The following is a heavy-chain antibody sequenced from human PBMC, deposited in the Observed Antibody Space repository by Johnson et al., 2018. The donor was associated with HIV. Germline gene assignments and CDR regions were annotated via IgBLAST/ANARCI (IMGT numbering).Heavy chain of an antibody. J-gene: IGHJ3*02. CDR1: EFTLSSNY. D-gene: IGHD3-3*01. CDR3: AKHVTIFGVVISAFDI. CDR2: IYSGGST. Sequence: VQLVESGGGLVQPGGSLRLSCAASEFTLSSNYMSWVRQAPGKGLEWVSVIYSGGSTYYADSVKGRFTISRDNSKNTLYLQMNSLRAEDTAVYYCAKHVTIFGVVISAFDIWGQGTMVTVSS. V-gene: IGHV3-66*04.